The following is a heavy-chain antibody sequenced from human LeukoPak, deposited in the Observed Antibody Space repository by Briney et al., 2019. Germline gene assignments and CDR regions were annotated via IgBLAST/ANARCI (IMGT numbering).Heavy chain of an antibody. CDR2: ISAYNGNT. Sequence: ASVKVSCKASGYTFTSYGISWVRQAPGQGLEWMGWISAYNGNTNYAQKLQGRVTMTTDTSTSTAYMELRSLRSDDTAVYYCARSSGWYRSRGVEDYCYYGMDVWGQGTTVTVSS. V-gene: IGHV1-18*01. CDR1: GYTFTSYG. J-gene: IGHJ6*02. CDR3: ARSSGWYRSRGVEDYCYYGMDV. D-gene: IGHD6-19*01.